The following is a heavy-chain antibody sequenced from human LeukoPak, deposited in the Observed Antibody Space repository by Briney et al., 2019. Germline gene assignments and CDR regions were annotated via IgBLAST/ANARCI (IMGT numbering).Heavy chain of an antibody. CDR2: MYYSGST. V-gene: IGHV4-61*01. CDR3: ARDRSSSFYYYYGMDV. Sequence: SETLSLTCTVSGGSISSSSYYWSWIRQPPGKGLEWIGCMYYSGSTNYNPSLKSRVTISVDTSKNQFSLKLSSVTAADTAVYYCARDRSSSFYYYYGMDVWGQGTTVTVSS. J-gene: IGHJ6*02. CDR1: GGSISSSSYY. D-gene: IGHD6-6*01.